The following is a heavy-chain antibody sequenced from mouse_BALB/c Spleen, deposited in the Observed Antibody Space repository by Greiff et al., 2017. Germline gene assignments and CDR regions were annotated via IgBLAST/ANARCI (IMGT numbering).Heavy chain of an antibody. CDR1: GYTFTDYA. CDR2: ISTYYGDA. Sequence: QVQLQQSGAELVRPGVSVKISCKGSGYTFTDYAMHWVKQSHAKSLEWIGVISTYYGDASYNQKFKGKATMTVDKSSSTAYMELARLTSEDSAIYYCARVDYYGSSPYYAMDYWGQGTSVTVSS. V-gene: IGHV1S137*01. CDR3: ARVDYYGSSPYYAMDY. D-gene: IGHD1-1*01. J-gene: IGHJ4*01.